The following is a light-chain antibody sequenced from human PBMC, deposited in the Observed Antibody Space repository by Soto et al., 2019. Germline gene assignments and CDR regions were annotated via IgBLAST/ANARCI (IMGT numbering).Light chain of an antibody. Sequence: QTVVSQEPSFSVSPGETVTLTCGLTSASVLTSYYPSWYQQTPGQAPRTLIYSTNIRSSGVPDRFSGSILGNKAALTITGAQADDESDYYCALYVGPGTVVFGGGTRVTVL. J-gene: IGLJ2*01. CDR1: SASVLTSYY. CDR3: ALYVGPGTVV. CDR2: STN. V-gene: IGLV8-61*01.